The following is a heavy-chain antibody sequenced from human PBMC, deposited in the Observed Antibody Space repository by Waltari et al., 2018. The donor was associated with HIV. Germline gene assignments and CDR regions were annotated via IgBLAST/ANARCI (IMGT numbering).Heavy chain of an antibody. V-gene: IGHV1-18*01. J-gene: IGHJ1*01. D-gene: IGHD1-20*01. CDR1: GYPFTSYG. Sequence: VQSEREMKPPGASVKVSCKPHGYPFTSYGISWPRLAPGQGFEWVGWISAYNGNTNYAQKFRGRVTLTTDTSTSTAYMELRGLRHEDTAIYYCARDKGASDTYKAEYFQHWGRGTLVSVSA. CDR3: ARDKGASDTYKAEYFQH. CDR2: ISAYNGNT.